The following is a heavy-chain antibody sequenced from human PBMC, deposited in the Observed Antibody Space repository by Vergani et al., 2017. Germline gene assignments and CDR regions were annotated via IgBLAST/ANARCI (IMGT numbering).Heavy chain of an antibody. D-gene: IGHD2-2*01. Sequence: QVQLQESGPGLMKPSETLSLTCAVSGYSISSGYYWGWIRQPPGKGLEWIGSIYHSGSTYYNPSLKSRVTISVDTSKNQFSLKLRSVTAADTAVYYCARECCSRTSCPHWYFDFWGRGTLVTVSS. CDR2: IYHSGST. J-gene: IGHJ2*01. V-gene: IGHV4-38-2*02. CDR1: GYSISSGYY. CDR3: ARECCSRTSCPHWYFDF.